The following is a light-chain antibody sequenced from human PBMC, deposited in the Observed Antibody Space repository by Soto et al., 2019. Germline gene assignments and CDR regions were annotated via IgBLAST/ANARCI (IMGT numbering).Light chain of an antibody. J-gene: IGLJ1*01. CDR2: EVT. CDR3: SPLRSGSPVV. Sequence: QSALTQPASVSGSPGQSIAISGTGTSSNVSGYDYVFWYQQHPDKAPKLIVYEVTHRPSGVSSRFSGTKSGNTASLTISGLQAEDEDDYYCSPLRSGSPVVFGTGSKLTVL. V-gene: IGLV2-14*01. CDR1: SSNVSGYDY.